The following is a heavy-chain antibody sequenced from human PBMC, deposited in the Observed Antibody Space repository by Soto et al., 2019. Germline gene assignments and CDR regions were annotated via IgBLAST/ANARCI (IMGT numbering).Heavy chain of an antibody. J-gene: IGHJ6*02. V-gene: IGHV1-18*04. D-gene: IGHD3-3*01. CDR3: ARTTDYDFWSGYSYYYYGMDV. CDR2: ISAYNGNT. Sequence: QVQLVQSGAEVKKPGASVKVSCKASGYTFTSYGISWVRQAPGQGLEWMGWISAYNGNTNYAQKLQGRVTMTTDTSTSTAYMELRSLRSDDTAVYYCARTTDYDFWSGYSYYYYGMDVWGQGTTVTVSS. CDR1: GYTFTSYG.